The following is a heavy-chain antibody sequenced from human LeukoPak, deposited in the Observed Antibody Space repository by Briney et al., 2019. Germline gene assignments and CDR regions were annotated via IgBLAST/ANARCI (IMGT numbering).Heavy chain of an antibody. V-gene: IGHV4-34*01. D-gene: IGHD6-13*01. CDR1: GGSFGGYY. J-gene: IGHJ4*02. Sequence: SETLSLTCAVYGGSFGGYYWSWIRQPPGKGLEWIGEINHSGSTNYNPSLKSRVTISVDTSKNQFSLKLSSVTAADTAVYYCARGGGIAAAGTNFDYWGQGTLVTVSS. CDR3: ARGGGIAAAGTNFDY. CDR2: INHSGST.